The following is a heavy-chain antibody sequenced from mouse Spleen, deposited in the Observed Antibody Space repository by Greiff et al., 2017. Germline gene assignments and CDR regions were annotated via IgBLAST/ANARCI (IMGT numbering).Heavy chain of an antibody. D-gene: IGHD2-3*01. J-gene: IGHJ4*01. V-gene: IGHV14-1*02. CDR1: GFNIKDYY. Sequence: DVQLVESGAELVRPGALVKLSCKASGFNIKDYYMHWVKQRPEQGLEWIGWIDPENGNTIYDPKFQGKASITADTSSNTAYLQLSSLTSEDTAVYYCASLWFDGYYRDAMDYWGQGTSVTVSS. CDR3: ASLWFDGYYRDAMDY. CDR2: IDPENGNT.